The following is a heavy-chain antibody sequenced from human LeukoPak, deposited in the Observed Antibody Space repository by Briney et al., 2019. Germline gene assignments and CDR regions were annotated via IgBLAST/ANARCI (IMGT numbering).Heavy chain of an antibody. D-gene: IGHD6-19*01. CDR2: IRFDGSYE. Sequence: PGGSLRLSCAASGFTFSSYGMHWVRQAPGKGLEWVTFIRFDGSYEDYADSVKGRFTISRDNSKNTLYLQMNSLRTEDTALYYCAKDWGHTSVLYYFECWGQGTLVTVSS. V-gene: IGHV3-30*02. J-gene: IGHJ4*02. CDR3: AKDWGHTSVLYYFEC. CDR1: GFTFSSYG.